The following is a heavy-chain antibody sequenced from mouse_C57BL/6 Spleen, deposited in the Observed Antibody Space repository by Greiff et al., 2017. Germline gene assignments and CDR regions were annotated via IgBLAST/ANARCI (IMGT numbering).Heavy chain of an antibody. D-gene: IGHD1-1*01. Sequence: QVQLQQSGPELVKPGASVKISCKASGYAFSSSWMNWVKQRPGKGLEWIGRIYPGDGDTNYNGKFKGKATLTADKASSTAYMQLSSLTSEDSAVYFCARVLGGYFEVGGTGTTVTVSS. CDR2: IYPGDGDT. J-gene: IGHJ1*03. CDR3: ARVLGGYFEV. CDR1: GYAFSSSW. V-gene: IGHV1-82*01.